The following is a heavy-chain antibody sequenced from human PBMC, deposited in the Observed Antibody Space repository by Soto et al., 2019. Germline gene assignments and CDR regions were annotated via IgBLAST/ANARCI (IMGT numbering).Heavy chain of an antibody. J-gene: IGHJ6*02. Sequence: GGSLRLSSAASGFSFSSYAMSWVRQAPGKGLEWVSAISGSGGSTYYADSVKGRFTISRDNSKNTLYLQMNSLRAEDTAVYYCAKDTITGTTYYYYYGMDVWGQGTTVTVSS. CDR3: AKDTITGTTYYYYYGMDV. CDR2: ISGSGGST. D-gene: IGHD1-7*01. CDR1: GFSFSSYA. V-gene: IGHV3-23*01.